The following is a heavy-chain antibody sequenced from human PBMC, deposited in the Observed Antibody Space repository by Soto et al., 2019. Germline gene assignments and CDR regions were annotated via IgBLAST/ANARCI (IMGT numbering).Heavy chain of an antibody. D-gene: IGHD2-15*01. V-gene: IGHV4-59*08. CDR2: IYYSGST. Sequence: SETLSLTCTVSGGSISSSYWSWIRQPPGKELEWIGYIYYSGSTNYNPSLKNRVSISVDTSKNQFSLKLSSVTAADTAVYYCARNRGFCGGGSCPFGFWGQGTLVTVS. CDR3: ARNRGFCGGGSCPFGF. J-gene: IGHJ4*02. CDR1: GGSISSSY.